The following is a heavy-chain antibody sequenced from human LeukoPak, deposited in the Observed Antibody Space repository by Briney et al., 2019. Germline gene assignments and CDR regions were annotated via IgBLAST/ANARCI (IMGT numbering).Heavy chain of an antibody. V-gene: IGHV3-20*04. CDR2: INGDGEYT. D-gene: IGHD1-26*01. CDR1: GYSFGGFY. CDR3: AQRGVQGYMDV. J-gene: IGHJ6*03. Sequence: PGGPLRLSCEDSGYSFGGFYMHWVRQAPGKGLEWVASINGDGEYTVYAASVKGRFTISRDNSNNMLNLQMSSLRAEDTALYYCAQRGVQGYMDVWGKGTTVIVSS.